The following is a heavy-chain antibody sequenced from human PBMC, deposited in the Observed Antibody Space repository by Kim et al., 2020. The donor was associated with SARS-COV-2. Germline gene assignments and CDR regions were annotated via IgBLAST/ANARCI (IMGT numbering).Heavy chain of an antibody. Sequence: GGSLRLSCAASGFTFNSYSMHWVLQVPGEGLVWVSHITSDGSTTTYADSVKGRFTVSRVNAENTLYLQMNSLRAEDTAVYYCRRARRSDTFDIWGQGTMVTVSS. CDR2: ITSDGSTT. J-gene: IGHJ3*02. V-gene: IGHV3-74*01. CDR3: RRARRSDTFDI. CDR1: GFTFNSYS.